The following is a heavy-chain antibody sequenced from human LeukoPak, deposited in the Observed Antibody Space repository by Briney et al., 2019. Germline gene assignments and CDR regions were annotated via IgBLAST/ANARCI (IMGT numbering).Heavy chain of an antibody. Sequence: SETLSLTCTVSGGSISSSSYYWSWIRQPPGKGLEWIGYIYYSGSTNYNPSLKSRVTISVDTSKNQFSLKLSSVTAADTTVYYCARHGSSSGYYYRHDAFDIWGQGTMVTVSS. J-gene: IGHJ3*02. V-gene: IGHV4-61*05. CDR2: IYYSGST. CDR1: GGSISSSSYY. CDR3: ARHGSSSGYYYRHDAFDI. D-gene: IGHD3-22*01.